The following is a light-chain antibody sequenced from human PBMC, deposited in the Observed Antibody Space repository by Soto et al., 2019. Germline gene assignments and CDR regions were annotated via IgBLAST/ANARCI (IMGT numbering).Light chain of an antibody. CDR1: QSVSSY. CDR2: EAS. CDR3: QQRSNWRWT. Sequence: EIVLPQSPATLSLSPGDRATLSCRASQSVSSYLAWYQQKPGQAPRLLIYEASNRATGIPARFSGSGAGTDFTLTSSSLEPEDFAVDYCQQRSNWRWTFGQGTKVEIK. J-gene: IGKJ1*01. V-gene: IGKV3-11*01.